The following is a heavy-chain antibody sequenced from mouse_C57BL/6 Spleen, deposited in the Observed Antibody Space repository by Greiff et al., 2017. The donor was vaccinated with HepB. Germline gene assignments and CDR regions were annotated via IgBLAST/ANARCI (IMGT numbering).Heavy chain of an antibody. J-gene: IGHJ1*03. CDR1: GFSLTSYG. Sequence: QVQLKESGPGLVQPSQSLSITCTVSGFSLTSYGVHWVRQSPGKGLEWLGVIWRGGSTDYNAAFMSRLSIIKDNSKRQVFFKMNSLQADDTSIYYCAKGGVTTTNFDVWGTGTTVTVSS. D-gene: IGHD2-5*01. CDR2: IWRGGST. V-gene: IGHV2-5*01. CDR3: AKGGVTTTNFDV.